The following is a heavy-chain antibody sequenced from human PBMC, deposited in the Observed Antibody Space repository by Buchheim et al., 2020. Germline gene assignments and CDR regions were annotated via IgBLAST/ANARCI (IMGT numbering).Heavy chain of an antibody. V-gene: IGHV3-7*01. D-gene: IGHD3-9*01. Sequence: EVQLVESGGALVQPGGSLRLSCAASGFSFSSHWWSWVRQPPGKGLEWVAKIKNDGGDKWYVDSVKGGSTISKDNAKTSRFFQMNSLRAEDMAVYYCVRDHWFSFDYWGQGTL. CDR1: GFSFSSHW. J-gene: IGHJ4*02. CDR3: VRDHWFSFDY. CDR2: IKNDGGDK.